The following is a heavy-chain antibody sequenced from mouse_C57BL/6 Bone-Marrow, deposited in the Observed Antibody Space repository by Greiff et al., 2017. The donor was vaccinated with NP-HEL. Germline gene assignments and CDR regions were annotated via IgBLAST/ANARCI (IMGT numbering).Heavy chain of an antibody. CDR3: TTNYGSAMDY. Sequence: VQLQQSGAELVRPGASVKLSCTASGFNIKDDYMHWVKQRPEQGLEWIGWIDPENGDTEYASKFQGKATITADTSSNTAYLQLSSLTSEDTAVYYCTTNYGSAMDYWGQGTSVTVSS. J-gene: IGHJ4*01. V-gene: IGHV14-4*01. D-gene: IGHD1-1*01. CDR2: IDPENGDT. CDR1: GFNIKDDY.